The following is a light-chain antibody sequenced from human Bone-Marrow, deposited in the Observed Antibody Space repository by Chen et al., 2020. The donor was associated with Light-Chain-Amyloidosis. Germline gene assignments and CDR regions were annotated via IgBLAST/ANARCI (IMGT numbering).Light chain of an antibody. Sequence: QSALPHPASVSGSPGQSITISCTGSSSDVGGYDYVSWYQHHPGKAPKLMIFDVSDRPSGVSSRFSGSKSGSTASLTISGLQAEDEADYYCSSYTFSSTLVVFGTGTKVTVL. CDR2: DVS. V-gene: IGLV2-14*03. CDR3: SSYTFSSTLVV. CDR1: SSDVGGYDY. J-gene: IGLJ1*01.